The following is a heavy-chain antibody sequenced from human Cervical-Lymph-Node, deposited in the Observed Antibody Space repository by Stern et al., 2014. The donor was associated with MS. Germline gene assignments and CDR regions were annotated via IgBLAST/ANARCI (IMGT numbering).Heavy chain of an antibody. V-gene: IGHV3-30*18. Sequence: VQLEESGGGVVQPGRSLRLSCAASGFTFSSYGMHWVRQAPGKGLEWVAVISYDGSNKSYADSVKCRFTISRDNSKNTLYLQMNSLRAEDTAVYYCAKDVSGSYYKGYYFDYWGQGTLVTVSS. J-gene: IGHJ4*02. CDR3: AKDVSGSYYKGYYFDY. CDR2: ISYDGSNK. CDR1: GFTFSSYG. D-gene: IGHD1-26*01.